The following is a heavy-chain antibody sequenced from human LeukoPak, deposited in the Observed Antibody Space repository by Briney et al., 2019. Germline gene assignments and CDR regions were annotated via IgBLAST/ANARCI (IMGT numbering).Heavy chain of an antibody. CDR1: GGSISSYY. Sequence: TSETLSLTCTVSGGSISSYYWSWIRQPPGKGLEWIGYIYYSGSTNYNPSLKSRVTISVDTSKNQFSLKLSSVTAADTAVYYCARLGLTYSGSYFRNYYYGMDVWGQGTTVTVSS. CDR2: IYYSGST. D-gene: IGHD1-26*01. J-gene: IGHJ6*02. CDR3: ARLGLTYSGSYFRNYYYGMDV. V-gene: IGHV4-59*08.